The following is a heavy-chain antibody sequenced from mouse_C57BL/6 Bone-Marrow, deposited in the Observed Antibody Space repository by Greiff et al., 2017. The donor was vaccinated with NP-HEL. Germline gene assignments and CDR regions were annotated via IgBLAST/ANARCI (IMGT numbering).Heavy chain of an antibody. J-gene: IGHJ1*03. CDR1: GFNITDDY. Sequence: EVKVEESGAELVRPGASVKLSCTASGFNITDDYMHWVKQRPEQGLEWIGWIDPENGDTEYASKFQGKATITADTSSNTAYLQLSSLTSEDTAVYYCTTSYGSSLSYWYFDVWGTGTTVTVSS. V-gene: IGHV14-4*01. CDR2: IDPENGDT. CDR3: TTSYGSSLSYWYFDV. D-gene: IGHD1-1*01.